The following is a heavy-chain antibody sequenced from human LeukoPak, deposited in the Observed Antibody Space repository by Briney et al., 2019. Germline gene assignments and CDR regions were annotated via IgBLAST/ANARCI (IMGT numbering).Heavy chain of an antibody. Sequence: SETLSLTCTVSRGSISGSICSYHWSWLRQPPGKGLEWIGYISSSGSVNDNPSLRSRVTISVDTSKNQFFLNLSSVSAADTAVYYCARIPLGYSGAYYFDYWGQGTLVTVSP. J-gene: IGHJ4*02. D-gene: IGHD5-12*01. V-gene: IGHV4-4*09. CDR3: ARIPLGYSGAYYFDY. CDR2: ISSSGSV. CDR1: RGSISGSICSYH.